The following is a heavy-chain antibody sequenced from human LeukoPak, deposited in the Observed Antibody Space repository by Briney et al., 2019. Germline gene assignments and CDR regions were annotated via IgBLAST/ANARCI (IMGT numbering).Heavy chain of an antibody. V-gene: IGHV4-34*01. Sequence: SETLSLTCAVYGASFSGYYWGWIRQPPGKGLEWIGNIYYSGSTYYNPSLKSRVTISVDTSKNHFSLKLSSVTAADTAVYYCARLVAVAGVFDYWGQGTLVTVSS. CDR2: IYYSGST. CDR3: ARLVAVAGVFDY. J-gene: IGHJ4*02. CDR1: GASFSGYY. D-gene: IGHD6-19*01.